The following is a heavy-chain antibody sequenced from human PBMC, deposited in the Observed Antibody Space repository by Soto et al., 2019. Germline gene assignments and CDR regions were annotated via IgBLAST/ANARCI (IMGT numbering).Heavy chain of an antibody. CDR3: ARDMGYCSSTSCLDLHYGMDV. V-gene: IGHV1-2*04. J-gene: IGHJ6*02. CDR2: INPNSGGT. D-gene: IGHD2-2*01. Sequence: ASVKVSCKASGYTFTGYYMHWVRQAPGQGLEWMGWINPNSGGTNYAQKFQGWVTMTRDTSISTAYMELSRLRSDDTAVYYCARDMGYCSSTSCLDLHYGMDVWGQGTSATVSS. CDR1: GYTFTGYY.